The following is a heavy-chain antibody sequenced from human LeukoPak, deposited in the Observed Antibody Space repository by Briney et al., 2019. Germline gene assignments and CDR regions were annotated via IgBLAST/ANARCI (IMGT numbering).Heavy chain of an antibody. Sequence: ASVKVSCKASGGTFSSYAISWVRQAPGQGLEWMGGIIPIFGTANYAQKFQGRVTITADKSTSTGYMELSSLRSEDTAVYYCARDRYSGYDYHDAFDIWGQGTMVTVSS. CDR3: ARDRYSGYDYHDAFDI. V-gene: IGHV1-69*06. D-gene: IGHD5-12*01. J-gene: IGHJ3*02. CDR2: IIPIFGTA. CDR1: GGTFSSYA.